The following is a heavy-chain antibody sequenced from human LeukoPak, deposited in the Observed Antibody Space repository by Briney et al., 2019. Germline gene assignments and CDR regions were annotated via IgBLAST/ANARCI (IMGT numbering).Heavy chain of an antibody. J-gene: IGHJ4*02. Sequence: GGSLRLSCAASGFIFSSYSMNWVRQAPGKGLEWVSYISSSSSTIYYADSVKGRFTISRDNAKNSLYLQMNSLRDEDTAVYYCARLGEYSSGWYGEGGFDYWGQGTLVTVSS. CDR3: ARLGEYSSGWYGEGGFDY. V-gene: IGHV3-48*02. CDR1: GFIFSSYS. CDR2: ISSSSSTI. D-gene: IGHD6-19*01.